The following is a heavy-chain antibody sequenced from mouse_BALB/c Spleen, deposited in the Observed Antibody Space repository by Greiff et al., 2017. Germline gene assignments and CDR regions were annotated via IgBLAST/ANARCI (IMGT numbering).Heavy chain of an antibody. J-gene: IGHJ2*01. Sequence: EVHLVESGGGLVKPGGSLKLSCAASGFTFSSYTMSWVRQTPEKRLEWVATISSGGSYTYYPDSVKGRFTISRDNAKNTLYLQMSSLKSEDTAMYYCTRGGGSYYFDYWGQGTTLTVSS. CDR3: TRGGGSYYFDY. CDR1: GFTFSSYT. V-gene: IGHV5-6-4*01. CDR2: ISSGGSYT.